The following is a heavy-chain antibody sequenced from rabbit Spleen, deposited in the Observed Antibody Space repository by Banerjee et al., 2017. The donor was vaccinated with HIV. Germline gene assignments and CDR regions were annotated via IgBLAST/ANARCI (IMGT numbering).Heavy chain of an antibody. CDR2: IGSTSGTT. CDR1: GFSFSSRYY. D-gene: IGHD8-1*01. Sequence: QEELEESGGGLVKPEGSLTLTCTASGFSFSSRYYMCWVRQAPGKGLEWLACIGSTSGTTYYASWAKGRFTISKTSSTTVTLQATSLTAADTATYFCARDTGSSFSSYGMDLWGPGTLVTVS. J-gene: IGHJ6*01. V-gene: IGHV1S45*01. CDR3: ARDTGSSFSSYGMDL.